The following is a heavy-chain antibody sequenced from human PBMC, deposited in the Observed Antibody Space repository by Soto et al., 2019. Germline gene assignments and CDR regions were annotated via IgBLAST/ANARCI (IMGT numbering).Heavy chain of an antibody. J-gene: IGHJ4*02. CDR1: GYTFSSYG. Sequence: QVQLVQSGAEVKKPGASVKVSCKASGYTFSSYGISWVRQAPGQGLEWMGWISANSGNTNYAQKVQGRVTLTTDTSTSTGYMELRSLRSDDTAMYYCARGGPGAPFDYWGQGTPVTVSS. CDR2: ISANSGNT. D-gene: IGHD1-26*01. V-gene: IGHV1-18*01. CDR3: ARGGPGAPFDY.